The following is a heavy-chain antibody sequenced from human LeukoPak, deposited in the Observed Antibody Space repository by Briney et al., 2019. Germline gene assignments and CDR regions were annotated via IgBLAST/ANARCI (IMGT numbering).Heavy chain of an antibody. CDR3: ARRAGSIYYYYGMDV. J-gene: IGHJ6*02. Sequence: GSGSGLVKPSETLSLTCTVSGGSVSSGSYYWSWIRQPPGKGLEWIGYIYYSGSTNYNPSLKSRVTISVDTSKNQFSLKLSSVTAADTAVYYCARRAGSIYYYYGMDVWGQGTTVTVSS. CDR1: GGSVSSGSYY. D-gene: IGHD1-1*01. V-gene: IGHV4-61*01. CDR2: IYYSGST.